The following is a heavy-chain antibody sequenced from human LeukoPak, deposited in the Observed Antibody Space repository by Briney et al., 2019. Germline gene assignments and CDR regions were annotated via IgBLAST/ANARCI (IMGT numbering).Heavy chain of an antibody. Sequence: SETLSLTCAVYGGSFSGYYWSWIRQPPGKGLEWIGEINHSGSTNYNPSLKSRVTISVDTSKNRFSLKLSSVTAADTAVYYCARCRVGYCSSTSCYRAPYNWFDPWGQGTLVTVSS. CDR2: INHSGST. V-gene: IGHV4-34*01. J-gene: IGHJ5*02. CDR3: ARCRVGYCSSTSCYRAPYNWFDP. CDR1: GGSFSGYY. D-gene: IGHD2-2*01.